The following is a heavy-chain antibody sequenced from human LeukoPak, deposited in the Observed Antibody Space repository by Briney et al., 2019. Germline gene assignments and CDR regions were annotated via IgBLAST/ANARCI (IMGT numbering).Heavy chain of an antibody. CDR2: INTSGST. CDR3: ARLTVPLRFDP. Sequence: PSQTLSLTCTVSGGPISSGNNYWSWIRQPAGKGLEWIGRINTSGSTNYNPSLKSRVTVSVDTSKNQFSLKLNSVSAADTAVYYCARLTVPLRFDPWGQGTLVTVSS. V-gene: IGHV4-61*02. J-gene: IGHJ5*02. CDR1: GGPISSGNNY. D-gene: IGHD2-2*01.